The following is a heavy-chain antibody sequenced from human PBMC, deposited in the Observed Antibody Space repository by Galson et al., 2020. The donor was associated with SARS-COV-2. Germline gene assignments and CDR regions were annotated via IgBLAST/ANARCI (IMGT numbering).Heavy chain of an antibody. V-gene: IGHV5-51*01. CDR3: ARQEQLAYFDF. CDR1: GYIFSNYW. D-gene: IGHD1-26*01. CDR2: IYPDDSDT. Sequence: GESLKISCKGSGYIFSNYWIGWVRQMPGKGLEWMGIIYPDDSDTRYSPSFQGQVTISADKSINTAYLQWSSLKASDTAIYYCARQEQLAYFDFWGQGTLVTVSS. J-gene: IGHJ4*02.